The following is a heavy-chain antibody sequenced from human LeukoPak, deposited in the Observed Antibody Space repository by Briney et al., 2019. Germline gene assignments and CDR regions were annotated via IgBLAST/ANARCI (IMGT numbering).Heavy chain of an antibody. D-gene: IGHD4-17*01. V-gene: IGHV3-23*01. CDR3: AKEARWTVTTTYYFDY. CDR1: GFTFSSYA. Sequence: GGSLRLSCAASGFTFSSYATSWVRQAPGKGLEWVSAISGSGGSTYYADSVKGRFTISRDNSKNTLYLQMNSLRAEDTAVYYCAKEARWTVTTTYYFDYWGQGTLVTVSS. CDR2: ISGSGGST. J-gene: IGHJ4*02.